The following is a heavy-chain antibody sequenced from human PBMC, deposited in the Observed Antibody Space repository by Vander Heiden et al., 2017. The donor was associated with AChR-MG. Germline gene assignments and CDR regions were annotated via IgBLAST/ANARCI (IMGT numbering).Heavy chain of an antibody. CDR2: IWYDGSNK. CDR3: ASALKIFPDY. Sequence: QVQLVESGGGVVQPGRSLRPSCAASGFTFSSYGMHWVRQAPGKGLEWVAVIWYDGSNKYYADSVKGRFTISRDNSKNTLYLQMNSLRAEDTAVYYCASALKIFPDYWGQGTLVTVSS. V-gene: IGHV3-33*01. D-gene: IGHD3-3*01. CDR1: GFTFSSYG. J-gene: IGHJ4*02.